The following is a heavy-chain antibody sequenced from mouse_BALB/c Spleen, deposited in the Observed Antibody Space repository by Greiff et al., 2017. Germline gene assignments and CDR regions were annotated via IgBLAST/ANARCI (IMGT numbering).Heavy chain of an antibody. Sequence: EVKLVESGGGLVQPGGSLKLSCAASGFTFSSYGMSWVRQTPDKRLELVATINSNGGSTYYPDSVKGRFTISRDNAKNTLYLQMSSLKSEDTAMYYCARGGDYYGSTGWFAYWGQGTLVTVSA. CDR1: GFTFSSYG. V-gene: IGHV5-6-3*01. CDR2: INSNGGST. J-gene: IGHJ3*01. D-gene: IGHD1-1*01. CDR3: ARGGDYYGSTGWFAY.